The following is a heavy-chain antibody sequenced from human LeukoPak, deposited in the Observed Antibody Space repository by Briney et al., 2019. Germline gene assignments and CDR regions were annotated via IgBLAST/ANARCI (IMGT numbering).Heavy chain of an antibody. V-gene: IGHV4-61*08. Sequence: SQTLSLTCAVSGGSINSGGYSWSWVRQPPGKGLEWIGYIYYSGSTNYNPSLKSRVTISVDTSKNQFSLKLSSVTAADTAVYYCAREAGAPDYWGQGTLVTVSS. D-gene: IGHD1-26*01. CDR2: IYYSGST. CDR3: AREAGAPDY. J-gene: IGHJ4*02. CDR1: GGSINSGGYS.